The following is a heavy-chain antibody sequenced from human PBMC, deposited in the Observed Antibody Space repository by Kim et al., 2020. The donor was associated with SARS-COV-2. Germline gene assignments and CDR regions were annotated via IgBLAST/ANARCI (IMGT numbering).Heavy chain of an antibody. Sequence: GGSLRLSCAASGFTFSSYAMSWVRQAPGKGLEWVSAISGSGGSTYYADSVKGRFTISRDNPKNTLYLQMNSLRAEDTAVYYCAKGPGTITFGGVIVIGAFDYWGQGTLVTVAS. D-gene: IGHD3-16*02. V-gene: IGHV3-23*01. CDR2: ISGSGGST. J-gene: IGHJ4*02. CDR3: AKGPGTITFGGVIVIGAFDY. CDR1: GFTFSSYA.